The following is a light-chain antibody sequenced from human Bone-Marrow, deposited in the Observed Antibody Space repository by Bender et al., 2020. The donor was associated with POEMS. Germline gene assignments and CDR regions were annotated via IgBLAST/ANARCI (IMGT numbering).Light chain of an antibody. CDR1: SGSVSTTYF. CDR2: STN. J-gene: IGLJ2*01. Sequence: TVVTQEPSFSVSPGGTVTLTCGLISGSVSTTYFPSWYQQTPGQAPRTLIYSTNSRSSGVPDRFSGSILGNKAALTITGAQADDESIYYCVLFFAGGTQLVFGGGTQLTVL. V-gene: IGLV8-61*01. CDR3: VLFFAGGTQLV.